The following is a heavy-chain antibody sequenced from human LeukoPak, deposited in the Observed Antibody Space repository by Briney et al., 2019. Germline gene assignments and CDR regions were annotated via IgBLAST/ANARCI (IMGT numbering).Heavy chain of an antibody. Sequence: SVKVSCKASGGTFSSYAISWVRQAPGQGLEWMGGIIPIFGTANYAQKFQGRVTITADESTSTAYMELSSLRSEDTCVYYCARSDDKVATVPNYGGKETLVTVSS. V-gene: IGHV1-69*13. J-gene: IGHJ4*02. CDR3: ARSDDKVATVPNY. CDR2: IIPIFGTA. CDR1: GGTFSSYA. D-gene: IGHD5-12*01.